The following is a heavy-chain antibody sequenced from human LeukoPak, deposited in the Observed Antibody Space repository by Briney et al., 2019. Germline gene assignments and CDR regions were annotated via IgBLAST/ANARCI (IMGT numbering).Heavy chain of an antibody. J-gene: IGHJ5*02. D-gene: IGHD2-8*01. V-gene: IGHV4-39*07. CDR1: GGSISSSSYY. Sequence: SETLSLTCTVSGGSISSSSYYWGWIRQPPGKGLEWIGSIYYSGSTYYNPSLKSRVTISVDTSKNQFSLKLSSVAAADTAVYYCARDVRYCTNGVCYAWFDPWGQGTLVTVSS. CDR2: IYYSGST. CDR3: ARDVRYCTNGVCYAWFDP.